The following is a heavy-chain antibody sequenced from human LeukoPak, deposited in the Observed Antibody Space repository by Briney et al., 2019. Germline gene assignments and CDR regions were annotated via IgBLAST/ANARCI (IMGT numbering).Heavy chain of an antibody. V-gene: IGHV4-39*07. D-gene: IGHD4-17*01. J-gene: IGHJ6*02. CDR2: IYYSGST. CDR1: GGSISSSSYY. CDR3: ATVTRSYYYYYGMDV. Sequence: SSETLSLTCTVSGGSISSSSYYWGWIRQPPGKGLEWIGSIYYSGSTYYNPSLKSRVTIPVDTSKNQFSLKLSSVTAADTAVYYCATVTRSYYYYYGMDVWGQGTTVTVSS.